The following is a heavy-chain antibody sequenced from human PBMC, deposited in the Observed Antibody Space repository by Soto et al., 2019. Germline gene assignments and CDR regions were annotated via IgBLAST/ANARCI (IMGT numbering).Heavy chain of an antibody. CDR1: GFTFSSYA. D-gene: IGHD3-10*01. J-gene: IGHJ3*02. CDR3: AKDSLLLWFGEEGDAFDI. V-gene: IGHV3-23*01. CDR2: ISGSGGST. Sequence: SLRLSCAASGFTFSSYAMSWVRQAPGKGLEWVSAISGSGGSTYYADSVKGRFTISRDNSKNTLYLQMNSLRAEDTAVYYCAKDSLLLWFGEEGDAFDIWGQGTMVTVSS.